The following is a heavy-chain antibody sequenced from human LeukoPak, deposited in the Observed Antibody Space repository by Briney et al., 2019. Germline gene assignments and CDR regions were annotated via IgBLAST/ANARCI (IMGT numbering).Heavy chain of an antibody. CDR3: ARGDRDAFDI. J-gene: IGHJ3*02. CDR1: GGSFSTYY. V-gene: IGHV4-59*01. CDR2: IYYSGST. Sequence: SETLSLTCTVSGGSFSTYYWSWIRQPPGKGLEWIGYIYYSGSTNYNPSLESRVTMSVDTSKSQFSLRLTSLTAADTAVYYCARGDRDAFDIWGQGTMVTVSS.